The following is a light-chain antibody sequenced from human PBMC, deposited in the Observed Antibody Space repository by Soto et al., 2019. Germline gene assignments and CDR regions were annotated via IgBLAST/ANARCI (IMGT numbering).Light chain of an antibody. CDR2: DAS. J-gene: IGKJ1*01. CDR3: QQYGGSPRT. V-gene: IGKV3-20*01. CDR1: QSISNNY. Sequence: EIVLTQSPGTLPLSPGERATLSCRASQSISNNYLAWYQQTPGQAPRLLIYDASNRAAGIPDRFSGSGSGTDFTLTISRLEPEDFGVYHCQQYGGSPRTFGQGTKVDI.